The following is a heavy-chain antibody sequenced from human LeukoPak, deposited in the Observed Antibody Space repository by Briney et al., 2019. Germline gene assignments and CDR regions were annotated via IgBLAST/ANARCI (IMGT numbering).Heavy chain of an antibody. CDR2: ISSSSSYI. CDR3: ARDLSPLYYYYGMDV. V-gene: IGHV3-21*01. J-gene: IGHJ6*02. CDR1: GFTFSSYS. Sequence: GVLGLSCAASGFTFSSYSMNWVRQAPGKGLEWVSSISSSSSYIYYADSVKGRFTISRDNAKNSLYLQMNSLRAEDTAVYYCARDLSPLYYYYGMDVWGQGTTVTVSS.